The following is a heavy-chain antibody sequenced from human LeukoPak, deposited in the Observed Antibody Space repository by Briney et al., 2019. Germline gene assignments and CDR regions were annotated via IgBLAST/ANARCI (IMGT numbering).Heavy chain of an antibody. CDR3: ARDYAYYDFWSGYQREPYYGMDV. CDR1: GGSISSYY. CDR2: IYYSGST. J-gene: IGHJ6*02. D-gene: IGHD3-3*01. Sequence: SETLSLTCTVSGGSISSYYWSWIRQPPGKGLEWIGYIYYSGSTNYNPSLKSRVTISVDTSKNQFSLKLSSVPAADTAVYYCARDYAYYDFWSGYQREPYYGMDVWGQGTTVTVSS. V-gene: IGHV4-59*01.